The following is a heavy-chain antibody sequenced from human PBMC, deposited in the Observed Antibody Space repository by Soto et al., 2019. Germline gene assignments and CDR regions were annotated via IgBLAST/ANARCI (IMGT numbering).Heavy chain of an antibody. CDR1: GFTFSDYY. CDR3: AREASIAARSPVGY. D-gene: IGHD6-6*01. V-gene: IGHV3-11*01. Sequence: QVQLVESGGGLVKPGGSLRLSGAASGFTFSDYYMSWIRQAPGKGMEGVSYISSSGSTIYYADSVKGRFTISRDNAKNSLYLQMNSLRAEDTAVYYGAREASIAARSPVGYWGQGTLVTVSS. J-gene: IGHJ4*02. CDR2: ISSSGSTI.